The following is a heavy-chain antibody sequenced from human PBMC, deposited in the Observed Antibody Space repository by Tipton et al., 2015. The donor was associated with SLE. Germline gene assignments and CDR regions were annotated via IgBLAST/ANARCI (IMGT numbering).Heavy chain of an antibody. CDR1: GGSISSHY. Sequence: TLSLTCTVSGGSISSHYWSWFRQPPGKGLEWVGYIYYRGNTKYNPHLNSRVTISLDTSKNQFSLKLSSVTAADTAVYYCAGAQGDFDLWGRGTLVTVSS. CDR2: IYYRGNT. J-gene: IGHJ2*01. D-gene: IGHD3-16*01. V-gene: IGHV4-59*11. CDR3: AGAQGDFDL.